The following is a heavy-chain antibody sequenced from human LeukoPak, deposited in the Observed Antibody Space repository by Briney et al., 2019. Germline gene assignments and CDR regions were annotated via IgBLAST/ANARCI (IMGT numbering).Heavy chain of an antibody. CDR2: IYYSGST. Sequence: SETLSLTCTVSGGSISSSSYYWGWIRQPPGKGLEWIGSIYYSGSTYYNPSLKSRVTISVDTSKNQFSLKLSSVTAADTAVYYCARGASYTIFGVVIPRWFDPWGQGTLVTVSS. CDR1: GGSISSSSYY. CDR3: ARGASYTIFGVVIPRWFDP. V-gene: IGHV4-39*01. J-gene: IGHJ5*02. D-gene: IGHD3-3*01.